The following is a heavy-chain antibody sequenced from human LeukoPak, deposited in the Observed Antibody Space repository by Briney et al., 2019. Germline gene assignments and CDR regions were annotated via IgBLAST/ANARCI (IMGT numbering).Heavy chain of an antibody. CDR1: GGTFSSYA. J-gene: IGHJ1*01. CDR2: ISPIFGTA. CDR3: ARVLYCGGDCYTEFQH. V-gene: IGHV1-69*05. Sequence: ASVKVSCKASGGTFSSYAISWVRQAPGQGLEWMGGISPIFGTANYAQKFQGRVTITTDESTSTAYMELCSLRSEDTAVYYCARVLYCGGDCYTEFQHWGQGTLVTVSS. D-gene: IGHD2-21*02.